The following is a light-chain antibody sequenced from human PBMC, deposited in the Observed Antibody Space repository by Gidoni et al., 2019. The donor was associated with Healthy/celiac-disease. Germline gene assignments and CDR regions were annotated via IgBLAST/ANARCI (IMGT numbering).Light chain of an antibody. CDR3: SSYTSSPV. CDR1: SSDVGCYNY. CDR2: EVS. V-gene: IGLV2-14*01. Sequence: QSALTQPASVSGSPGQSITISCTGTSSDVGCYNYVSWYQQHPGKAPKLMIYEVSNRPSGVSNRFSGSKSGNTASLTISGLQAEDEADYYCSSYTSSPVFGGGTKLTVL. J-gene: IGLJ3*02.